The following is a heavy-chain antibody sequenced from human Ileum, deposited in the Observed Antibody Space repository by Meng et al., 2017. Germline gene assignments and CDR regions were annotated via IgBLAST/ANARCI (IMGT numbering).Heavy chain of an antibody. CDR2: ISHSGSA. D-gene: IGHD4-23*01. V-gene: IGHV4-4*02. J-gene: IGHJ4*02. CDR1: SGSISSNTY. Sequence: QLRVSVQGLGGPSGPLSLPCAVSSGSISSNTYWSWVRQPPGKGLEWIGQISHSGSAYYNPSLKSRVTMSVDKSKSQFSLMLTSVTAADTAIYYCARHGGYSQDFWGQGTLVTVSS. CDR3: ARHGGYSQDF.